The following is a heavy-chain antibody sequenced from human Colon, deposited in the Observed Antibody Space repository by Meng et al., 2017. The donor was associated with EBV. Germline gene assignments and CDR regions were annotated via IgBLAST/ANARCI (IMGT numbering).Heavy chain of an antibody. Sequence: VQKQQWGAGLLKASETLSLTCAGSGGSFSVYYWSWIRQAPGKGLEWIGEINHSGSTKFNPSLESRVSISVDTSENQVSLKLTSVTAADTAVYYCARRTTVNLRSFDSWGQGTLVTVSS. CDR3: ARRTTVNLRSFDS. CDR1: GGSFSVYY. V-gene: IGHV4-34*01. J-gene: IGHJ4*02. D-gene: IGHD4-17*01. CDR2: INHSGST.